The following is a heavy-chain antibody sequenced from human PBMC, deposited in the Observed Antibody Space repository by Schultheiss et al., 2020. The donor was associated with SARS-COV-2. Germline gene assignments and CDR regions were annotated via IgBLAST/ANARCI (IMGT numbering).Heavy chain of an antibody. CDR2: IDWDDDK. J-gene: IGHJ4*02. D-gene: IGHD5-18*01. V-gene: IGHV2-70*01. CDR3: ARIDVDTPMATYYFDY. Sequence: SGPTLVKPTETLTLTCTVSGFSLTNARMGVSWIRQPPGKALQWLALIDWDDDKYYSTSLKTRLTISKDTSKNQVVLTMTNMDPVDTATYYCARIDVDTPMATYYFDYWGQGTLVTVSS. CDR1: GFSLTNARMG.